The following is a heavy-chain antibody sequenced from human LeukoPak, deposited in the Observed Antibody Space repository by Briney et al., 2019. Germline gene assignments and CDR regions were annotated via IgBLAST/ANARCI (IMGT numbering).Heavy chain of an antibody. V-gene: IGHV4-4*07. D-gene: IGHD5-12*01. CDR2: IYNTGSA. J-gene: IGHJ4*02. CDR1: GASISSFY. Sequence: PSETLSLTCKVSGASISSFYWGWIRQPAGKGLEWIGRIYNTGSANYNPSLKSRVTVSVDTSKNQVSLKLRSVTAADTAVYYCAGLFSGYDPFDYWGQGTLVTVSS. CDR3: AGLFSGYDPFDY.